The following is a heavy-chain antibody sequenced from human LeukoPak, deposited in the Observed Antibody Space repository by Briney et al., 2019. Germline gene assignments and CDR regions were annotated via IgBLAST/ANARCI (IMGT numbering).Heavy chain of an antibody. J-gene: IGHJ4*02. V-gene: IGHV4-59*08. Sequence: SETLSLTCTVSGGSISSYYWSWIRQPPGKGLEWIGYIYYSGSTNYNLSLKSRVTISVDTSKNQFSLKLSSVTAADTAVYYCARSRWLQLDYWGQGTLVTVSS. CDR2: IYYSGST. CDR3: ARSRWLQLDY. D-gene: IGHD5-24*01. CDR1: GGSISSYY.